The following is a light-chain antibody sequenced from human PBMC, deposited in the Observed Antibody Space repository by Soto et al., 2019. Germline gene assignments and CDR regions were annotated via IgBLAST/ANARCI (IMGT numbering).Light chain of an antibody. Sequence: QSALTQPPSASGSPGQSVTISCTGTSSDVGGYNYVSWYQQHPGKAPTVLIYEVSKRPSGVPDRFPDSKSGNTPPLPVSGLEADGEHDYYCSAYAGSNNVVFGGGTKLTVL. V-gene: IGLV2-8*01. CDR2: EVS. J-gene: IGLJ2*01. CDR3: SAYAGSNNVV. CDR1: SSDVGGYNY.